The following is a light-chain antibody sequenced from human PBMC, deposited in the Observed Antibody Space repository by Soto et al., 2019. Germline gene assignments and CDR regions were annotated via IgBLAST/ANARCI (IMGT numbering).Light chain of an antibody. J-gene: IGLJ2*01. CDR3: SSYTTSTSFIL. CDR2: EVS. Sequence: QSALTQPPSASGSPGQSVTISCTGTSSDVGGYNYVSWYQQVPGTAPKAMIYEVSSRPSGVSNRFSGSKSGNTASLTISGLQAEDEAYYYCSSYTTSTSFILFGGGTKVTVL. V-gene: IGLV2-14*01. CDR1: SSDVGGYNY.